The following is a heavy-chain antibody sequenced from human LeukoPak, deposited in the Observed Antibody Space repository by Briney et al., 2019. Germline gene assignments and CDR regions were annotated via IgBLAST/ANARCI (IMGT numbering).Heavy chain of an antibody. D-gene: IGHD3-22*01. CDR2: IYCSGST. CDR1: VGSISSYY. CDR3: ATQRGAYYYDSSGYLFDP. V-gene: IGHV4-59*01. Sequence: SESLSLTCTVSVGSISSYYWSWIRHPPGKGREWFGYIYCSGSTNYNPSLKSRVTISVDTSKNQFSLKLSSVTAADTAVYYCATQRGAYYYDSSGYLFDPWGQGTLVTVSS. J-gene: IGHJ5*02.